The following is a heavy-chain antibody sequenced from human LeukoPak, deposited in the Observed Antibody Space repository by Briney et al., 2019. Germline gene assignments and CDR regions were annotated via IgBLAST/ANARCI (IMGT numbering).Heavy chain of an antibody. CDR3: ARDRYYYDSSGYYFFDY. Sequence: SETLSLTCAVSGGSISTSNSYWGWIRRPPGKGLEWVGSIYTSGSTNYNPSLKSRVTMSVDTSKNQFSLKLSSVTAADTAVYYCARDRYYYDSSGYYFFDYWGQGTLVTVSS. CDR1: GGSISTSNSY. D-gene: IGHD3-22*01. CDR2: IYTSGST. V-gene: IGHV4-39*07. J-gene: IGHJ4*02.